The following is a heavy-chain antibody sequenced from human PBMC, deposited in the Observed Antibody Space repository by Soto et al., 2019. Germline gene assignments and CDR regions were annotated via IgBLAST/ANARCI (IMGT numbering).Heavy chain of an antibody. CDR3: ARGTERSGYYIWIDP. D-gene: IGHD3-3*01. V-gene: IGHV1-69*05. J-gene: IGHJ5*02. Sequence: SVKVSCKASGGTFSSYAISWVRQAPGQGLEWMGGINPIFGKANYAQKFQGRVTITRDTSASTAYMELSSLRSEDTAVYYCARGTERSGYYIWIDPWGQGTLVT. CDR1: GGTFSSYA. CDR2: INPIFGKA.